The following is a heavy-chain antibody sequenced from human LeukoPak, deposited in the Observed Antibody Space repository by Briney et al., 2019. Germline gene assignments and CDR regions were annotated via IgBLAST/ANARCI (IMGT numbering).Heavy chain of an antibody. CDR3: ARDSGPNYYYYYGMDV. J-gene: IGHJ6*02. D-gene: IGHD5-12*01. V-gene: IGHV4-59*01. CDR1: GGSISSYY. CDR2: IYYSGST. Sequence: PSETLSLTCTVSGGSISSYYWSWIRQPPGKGLEWIGYIYYSGSTNYNPSLKSRVTISVDTSKNQFSLELSSVTAADTAVYYCARDSGPNYYYYYGMDVWGQGTTVTVSS.